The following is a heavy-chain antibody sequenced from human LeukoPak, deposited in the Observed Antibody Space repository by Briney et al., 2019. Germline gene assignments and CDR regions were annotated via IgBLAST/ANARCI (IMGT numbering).Heavy chain of an antibody. D-gene: IGHD1-26*01. CDR1: SFSSYY. V-gene: IGHV4-39*01. CDR2: IYYSGST. CDR3: ASFRGWELLGRVDY. J-gene: IGHJ4*02. Sequence: SFSSYYMSWVRQPPGKGLEWIGSIYYSGSTYYNPSLKSRVTISVDTSKNQFSLKLSSVTAADTAVYYCASFRGWELLGRVDYWGQGTLVTVSS.